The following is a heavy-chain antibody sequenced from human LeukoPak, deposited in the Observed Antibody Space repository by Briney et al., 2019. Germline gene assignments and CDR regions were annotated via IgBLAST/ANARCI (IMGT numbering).Heavy chain of an antibody. Sequence: GGSLKLSCAASGFTFSGFAMSWVRQAPGEGLEWVSTISNSGGRTDYADSVKGRFTISRDNFKNTVHLQMNSLRAEDTAVYFCAKTMGAIDHDYWGQGTLVTVSS. J-gene: IGHJ4*02. CDR1: GFTFSGFA. D-gene: IGHD1-26*01. CDR2: ISNSGGRT. CDR3: AKTMGAIDHDY. V-gene: IGHV3-23*01.